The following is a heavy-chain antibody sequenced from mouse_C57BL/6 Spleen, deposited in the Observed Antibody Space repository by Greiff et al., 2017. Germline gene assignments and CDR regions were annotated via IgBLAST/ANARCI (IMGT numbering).Heavy chain of an antibody. CDR2: ISSGSSTI. CDR3: ARPDLGHAMDY. J-gene: IGHJ4*01. CDR1: GFTFSDYG. V-gene: IGHV5-17*01. D-gene: IGHD4-1*01. Sequence: EVKVVESGGGLVKPGGSLKLSCAASGFTFSDYGMHWVRQAPEKGLEWVAYISSGSSTIYYADTVKGRFTISRDNAKNTLFLQMTSLRSEDTAMYYCARPDLGHAMDYWGQGTSVTVSS.